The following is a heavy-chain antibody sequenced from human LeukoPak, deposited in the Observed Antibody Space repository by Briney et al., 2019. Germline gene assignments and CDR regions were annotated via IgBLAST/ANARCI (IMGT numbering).Heavy chain of an antibody. CDR2: ISSSVRTT. CDR3: ARGSGEYY. V-gene: IGHV3-48*02. D-gene: IGHD3-10*01. J-gene: IGHJ4*02. CDR1: GFTLSSYS. Sequence: PGKSLRLSCEGSGFTLSSYSMNWVRQAPGKWLEWGSDISSSVRTTYYADSVTGRFTISRDNTRNTLYLQMNSLRDEDTAVYYCARGSGEYYWGQGTLVSVSS.